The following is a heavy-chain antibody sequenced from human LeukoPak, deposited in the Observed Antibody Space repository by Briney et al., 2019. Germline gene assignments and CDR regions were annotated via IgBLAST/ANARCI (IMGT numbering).Heavy chain of an antibody. CDR3: AREAVEMGRTFDY. CDR2: IYYSGST. D-gene: IGHD5-24*01. Sequence: SETLSLTCTGSGSSISSYYWNWIRQPPGKGLEWIGYIYYSGSTNYNPSLKSRVTISVDTSKNQFSLKLSSVTAADTAVYYCAREAVEMGRTFDYWGQGTLVTVSS. J-gene: IGHJ4*02. CDR1: GSSISSYY. V-gene: IGHV4-59*01.